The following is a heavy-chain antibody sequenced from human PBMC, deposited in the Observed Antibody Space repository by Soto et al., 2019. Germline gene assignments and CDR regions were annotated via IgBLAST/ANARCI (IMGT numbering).Heavy chain of an antibody. Sequence: EVQLVESGGGLIQTGGSLRLSCAASGFTLSSYWMSWVRQAPGKGLEWVANIKQDGSEKYYVDSVKGRFTISRDNAKNSLYLQMDSLRAEDTAVYYCASDRSGGPIVVPWFDPWGQGTLVSVSS. CDR3: ASDRSGGPIVVPWFDP. CDR1: GFTLSSYW. V-gene: IGHV3-7*01. D-gene: IGHD2-15*01. J-gene: IGHJ5*02. CDR2: IKQDGSEK.